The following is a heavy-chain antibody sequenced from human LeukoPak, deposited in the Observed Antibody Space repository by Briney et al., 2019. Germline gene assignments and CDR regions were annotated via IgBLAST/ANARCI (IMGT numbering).Heavy chain of an antibody. J-gene: IGHJ5*02. CDR2: IYYSGST. CDR1: GGSISSYY. Sequence: NPSETLSLTCTVSGGSISSYYWSWIRQPPGKGLEWIGYIYYSGSTNYNPSLKSRVTISVDTSKNQFSLKLSSVTAADTAVYYCARDANYYDSSGYTFNWFDPWGQGTLVTVSS. V-gene: IGHV4-59*01. D-gene: IGHD3-22*01. CDR3: ARDANYYDSSGYTFNWFDP.